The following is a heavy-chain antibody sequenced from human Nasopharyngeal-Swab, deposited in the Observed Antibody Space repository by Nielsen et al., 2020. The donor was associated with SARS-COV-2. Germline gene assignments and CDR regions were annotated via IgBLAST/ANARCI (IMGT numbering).Heavy chain of an antibody. CDR1: GFTFSSYA. J-gene: IGHJ4*02. CDR3: ARDRVGWSIDY. D-gene: IGHD2-15*01. Sequence: GESLKISCAASGFTFSSYAMHWVRQAPGKGLEWVAVISYDGSNKYYADSVKGRFTISRDNSKNTLYLQMNSLRAEDTAVYYCARDRVGWSIDYWSQGTLVTVSS. V-gene: IGHV3-30*04. CDR2: ISYDGSNK.